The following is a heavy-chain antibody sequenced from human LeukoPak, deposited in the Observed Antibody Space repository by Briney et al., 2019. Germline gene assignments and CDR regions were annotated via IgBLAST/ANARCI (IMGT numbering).Heavy chain of an antibody. J-gene: IGHJ4*02. CDR2: INHSGST. Sequence: SETLSLTCAVYGGSFSGYYWSWIRQPPGKGLEWIGEINHSGSTNYNPSLKSRVTISVDTSKNQFSLKLSSVTAADTAVYYCARIGDFWSGSGEEQYYFDYWGQGTLVTVSS. D-gene: IGHD3-3*01. CDR3: ARIGDFWSGSGEEQYYFDY. CDR1: GGSFSGYY. V-gene: IGHV4-34*01.